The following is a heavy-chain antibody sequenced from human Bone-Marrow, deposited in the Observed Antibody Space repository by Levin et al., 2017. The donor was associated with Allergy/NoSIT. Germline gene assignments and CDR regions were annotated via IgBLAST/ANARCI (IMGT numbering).Heavy chain of an antibody. Sequence: GGSLRLSCEASGFSFRQDAMHWVRQAPGKGLEWAAFISNDGSIKHYADSVKGRLSISRDNSKNTLYLQMNSLRADDTAVYYCATFGHQPRFSSGWDSWFDPWGQGTLVTVSS. CDR1: GFSFRQDA. D-gene: IGHD6-19*01. J-gene: IGHJ5*02. CDR3: ATFGHQPRFSSGWDSWFDP. V-gene: IGHV3-30*04. CDR2: ISNDGSIK.